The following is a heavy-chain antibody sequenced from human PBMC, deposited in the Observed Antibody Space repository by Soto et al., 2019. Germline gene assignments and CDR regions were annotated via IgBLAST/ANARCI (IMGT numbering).Heavy chain of an antibody. CDR2: ISWNSGSI. V-gene: IGHV3-9*01. D-gene: IGHD6-19*01. J-gene: IGHJ4*02. CDR3: AKDRGLVLSFYFDY. Sequence: EVQLVESGGGLVQPGRSLRLSCAASGFTFDDYAMHWVRQAPGKGLEWVSGISWNSGSIGYAGSVKGRFAFSRDNAKNSLYLQMNSLRAEDTALYYCAKDRGLVLSFYFDYWGQGTLVTVSS. CDR1: GFTFDDYA.